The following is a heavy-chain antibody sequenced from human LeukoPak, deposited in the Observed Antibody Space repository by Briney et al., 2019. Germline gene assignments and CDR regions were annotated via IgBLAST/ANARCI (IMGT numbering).Heavy chain of an antibody. Sequence: SETLSLTCTVSGYSISSGYYWGWIRRPPGKGLEWIGSIYHSGSTYYNPSLKSRVTISVDTSKNQFSLKLSSVTAADTAVYYCARDGGLPSFDYWGQGTLVTVSS. CDR3: ARDGGLPSFDY. V-gene: IGHV4-38-2*02. CDR1: GYSISSGYY. CDR2: IYHSGST. J-gene: IGHJ4*02. D-gene: IGHD5-12*01.